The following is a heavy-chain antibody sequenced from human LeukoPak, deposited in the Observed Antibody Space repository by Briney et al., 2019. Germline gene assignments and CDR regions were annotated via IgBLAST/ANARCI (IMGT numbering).Heavy chain of an antibody. J-gene: IGHJ2*01. V-gene: IGHV3-7*01. CDR1: RFTFNKYY. CDR2: INPDGSEK. D-gene: IGHD1-1*01. Sequence: GGSLRLSCVASRFTFNKYYMSWVRQAPGKGLQWVANINPDGSEKYYVDSVKGRFTISRENAENSLYLQMNSLRAEDTAVYYCAREGVSSNWNNWYFDLWGRGTLVTVSS. CDR3: AREGVSSNWNNWYFDL.